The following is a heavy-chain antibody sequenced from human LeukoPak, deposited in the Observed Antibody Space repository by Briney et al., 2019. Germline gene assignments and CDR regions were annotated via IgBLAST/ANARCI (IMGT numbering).Heavy chain of an antibody. J-gene: IGHJ4*02. CDR3: ARTESRAVVTSDY. CDR2: IYYSGST. CDR1: GGSISSYY. V-gene: IGHV4-59*01. D-gene: IGHD4-23*01. Sequence: PSETLSLTCTVSGGSISSYYWSWIRQPPGKGLEWIGYIYYSGSTNYNPSLKSRVTISVDTSKNQFSLKLSSVTAADTAVYYCARTESRAVVTSDYWGQGTLVTVSS.